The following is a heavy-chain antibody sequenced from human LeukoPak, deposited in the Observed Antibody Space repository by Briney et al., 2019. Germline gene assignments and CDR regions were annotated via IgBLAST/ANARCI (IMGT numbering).Heavy chain of an antibody. CDR2: INTDGRIT. J-gene: IGHJ4*02. Sequence: GGSLRLSCAASGFTFSSYWMHWVGQAPGKGVVWVSRINTDGRITNYEDSVKGRFTISRENAKKTLYLEMNSLRGEDTAVYYFVTICEWAYCVQGTLVTVSS. CDR3: VTICEWAY. CDR1: GFTFSSYW. V-gene: IGHV3-74*01. D-gene: IGHD1-26*01.